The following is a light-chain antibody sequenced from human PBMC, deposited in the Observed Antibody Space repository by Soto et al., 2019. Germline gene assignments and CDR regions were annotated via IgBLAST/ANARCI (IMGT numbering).Light chain of an antibody. J-gene: IGKJ1*01. V-gene: IGKV1-5*03. CDR1: QSISSY. CDR3: QQYNSFRA. Sequence: DIPMTQSPSSLSASVGDRVTITCRASQSISSYLNWYQQKPGRAPKLLIYKASSLESGVPSRFSGSGSWTEFTLTISSLQPDDSATYYCQQYNSFRALGQGTKVDIK. CDR2: KAS.